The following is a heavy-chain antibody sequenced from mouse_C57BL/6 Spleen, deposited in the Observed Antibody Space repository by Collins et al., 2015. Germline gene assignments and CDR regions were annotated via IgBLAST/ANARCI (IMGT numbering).Heavy chain of an antibody. Sequence: QVQLQQSGPELVKPGASVRISCKASGYTFTSYYIHWVKQRPGQGLEWIGWIYPGNVNTKYNEKFKGKATLTADKSSSTAYMQLSSLTSEDSAVYFCARNGNGNWYFDVWGAGTTVTVSS. J-gene: IGHJ1*01. CDR2: IYPGNVNT. V-gene: IGHV1S56*01. D-gene: IGHD2-1*01. CDR1: GYTFTSYY. CDR3: ARNGNGNWYFDV.